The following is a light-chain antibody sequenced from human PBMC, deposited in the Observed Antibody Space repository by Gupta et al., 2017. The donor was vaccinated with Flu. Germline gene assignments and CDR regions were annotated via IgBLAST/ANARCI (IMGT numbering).Light chain of an antibody. V-gene: IGLV6-57*01. CDR3: QSYDSNNHGV. Sequence: VTISCTRSSGSIGSNFVQWYQQRPGRSPTTVIYEDNQRPSGVPDRFSGSIDRSSNSASLTISGLKTEDGADYYCQSYDSNNHGVFGGGTKLTVL. CDR2: EDN. CDR1: SGSIGSNF. J-gene: IGLJ3*02.